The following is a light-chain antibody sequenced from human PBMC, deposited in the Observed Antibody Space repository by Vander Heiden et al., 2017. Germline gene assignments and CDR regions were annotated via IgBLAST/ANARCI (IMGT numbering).Light chain of an antibody. CDR2: QDS. CDR1: KLGDKY. J-gene: IGLJ1*01. V-gene: IGLV3-1*01. Sequence: SYELTQPPSVSVAPGPTASITCTGDKLGDKYACWYQQKPGQSPVLVIYQDSKRPSGIPERFSGSNSGNTATLTISGTQAMDEADYYCQAWDSSTHYVFGTGTKVTVL. CDR3: QAWDSSTHYV.